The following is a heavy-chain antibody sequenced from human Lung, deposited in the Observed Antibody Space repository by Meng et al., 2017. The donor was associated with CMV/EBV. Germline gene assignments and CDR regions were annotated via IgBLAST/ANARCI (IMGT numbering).Heavy chain of an antibody. CDR3: AGPDDMGSSPQDPFDI. J-gene: IGHJ3*02. D-gene: IGHD1-1*01. Sequence: SETLSLTCTVSGASISANYWGWSRRPPGKGLEYIGSISYTGYIEYNPSLKSRVAISLDTSKNQFSLKLASVTAADTAMYYCAGPDDMGSSPQDPFDIWGQGXMVTVSS. CDR2: ISYTGYI. V-gene: IGHV4-59*01. CDR1: GASISANY.